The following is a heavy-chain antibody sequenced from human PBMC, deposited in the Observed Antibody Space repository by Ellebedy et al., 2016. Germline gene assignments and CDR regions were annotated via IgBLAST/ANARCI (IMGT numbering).Heavy chain of an antibody. CDR2: IKQDGSEK. Sequence: GESLKISXAASGFTFSSYWMSWVRQAPGKGLEWVANIKQDGSEKYYVDSVKGRFTISRDNAKNSLYLQMNSLRAEDTAVYYCAREHIVVVTAIITYYYYYGMDVWGQGTTVTVSS. CDR3: AREHIVVVTAIITYYYYYGMDV. CDR1: GFTFSSYW. V-gene: IGHV3-7*01. J-gene: IGHJ6*02. D-gene: IGHD2-21*02.